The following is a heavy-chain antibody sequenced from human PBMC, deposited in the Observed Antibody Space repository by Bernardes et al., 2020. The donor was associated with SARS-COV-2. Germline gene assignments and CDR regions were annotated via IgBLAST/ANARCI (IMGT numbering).Heavy chain of an antibody. V-gene: IGHV3-66*02. Sequence: GSLRLSCAASGFTVSSNYMSWVRQAPGKGLEWVSVIYSGGSTYYADSVKGRFTISRDNSKNTLYLQMNSLRAEDTAVYYCARGRRDIYCSGGRCYYYGMDVWGQGTTVTVSS. CDR1: GFTVSSNY. CDR3: ARGRRDIYCSGGRCYYYGMDV. CDR2: IYSGGST. D-gene: IGHD2-15*01. J-gene: IGHJ6*02.